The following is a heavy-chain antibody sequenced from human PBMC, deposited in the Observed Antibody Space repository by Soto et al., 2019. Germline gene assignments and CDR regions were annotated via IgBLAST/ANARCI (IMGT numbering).Heavy chain of an antibody. CDR1: GFTFSDYY. D-gene: IGHD3-3*01. CDR3: AHIRRFLEWSNDPGHDYYYYMDV. Sequence: GGSLRLSCAASGFTFSDYYMSWIRQAPGKGLEWVSYISSSGSTIYYADSVKGRFTISRDNAKNSLYLQMNSLRAEDTAVYYCAHIRRFLEWSNDPGHDYYYYMDVWGKGTTVTVSS. J-gene: IGHJ6*03. V-gene: IGHV3-11*01. CDR2: ISSSGSTI.